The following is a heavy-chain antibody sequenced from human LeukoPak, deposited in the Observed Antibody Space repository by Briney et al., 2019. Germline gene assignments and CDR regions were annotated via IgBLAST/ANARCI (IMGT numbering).Heavy chain of an antibody. J-gene: IGHJ4*02. CDR2: SYYNGNT. V-gene: IGHV4-59*01. CDR1: GGSITNYY. Sequence: SETLSLTCTVSGGSITNYYWSWIRQPPGKGLEWIGFSYYNGNTNYNPSLKSRVTISVDTSKNQFSLKLSSVTAADTAVYYCARTGPRQLIDYWGQGTLVTVSS. D-gene: IGHD6-19*01. CDR3: ARTGPRQLIDY.